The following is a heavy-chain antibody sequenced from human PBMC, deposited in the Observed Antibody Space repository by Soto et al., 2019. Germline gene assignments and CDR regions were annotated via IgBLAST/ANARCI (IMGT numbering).Heavy chain of an antibody. J-gene: IGHJ4*02. CDR2: ISGSGNYT. V-gene: IGHV3-21*01. CDR1: GFTFSTYS. CDR3: AREGINNYNEYYFDS. D-gene: IGHD4-4*01. Sequence: GGSLRLSCAASGFTFSTYSMNWVRQAPGKGLEWVSSISGSGNYTHYADFLRGRFTISRDNAKTSLYLQMNSLRAEDTAVYYCAREGINNYNEYYFDSWGQGTVVTVAS.